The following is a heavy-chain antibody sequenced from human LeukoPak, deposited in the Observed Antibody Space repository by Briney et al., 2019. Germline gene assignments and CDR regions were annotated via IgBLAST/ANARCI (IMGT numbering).Heavy chain of an antibody. V-gene: IGHV4-30-2*03. Sequence: SETLSLTCTVSGGSISSGGYYWSWIRQPPGKGLEWIGYIYHSGSTYYNPSLKSRVTISVDTSKNQFSLKLSSVTAADTAVYYCARLPSTHYYYYYMDVWGKGTTVTVSS. CDR3: ARLPSTHYYYYYMDV. J-gene: IGHJ6*03. CDR2: IYHSGST. CDR1: GGSISSGGYY. D-gene: IGHD2/OR15-2a*01.